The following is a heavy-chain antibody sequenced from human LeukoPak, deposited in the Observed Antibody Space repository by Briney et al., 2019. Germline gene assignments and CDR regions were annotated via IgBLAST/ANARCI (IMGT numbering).Heavy chain of an antibody. CDR2: ISGSGGST. Sequence: GGSLRLSCAASGFTVSSNYMSWVRQAPGKGLEWVSAISGSGGSTYYADSVKGRFTISRDNSKNTLYLQMNSLRAEDTAVYYCAVAWGFDYWGQGTLVTVSS. V-gene: IGHV3-23*01. D-gene: IGHD1-26*01. CDR3: AVAWGFDY. CDR1: GFTVSSNY. J-gene: IGHJ4*02.